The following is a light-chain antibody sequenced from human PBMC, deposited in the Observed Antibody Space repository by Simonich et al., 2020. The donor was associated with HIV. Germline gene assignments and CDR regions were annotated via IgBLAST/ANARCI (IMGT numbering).Light chain of an antibody. V-gene: IGKV1-NL1*01. Sequence: DIQMTQSPSSLSASVGDRVTITCRASQPISNSLAWYQQKPGKAPKLLLYFASRLESGVPSRFSGSVSGTLFTLTISSLQPDDFATYYCQQYNSYPYIFGQGTKLEIK. CDR3: QQYNSYPYI. CDR2: FAS. J-gene: IGKJ2*01. CDR1: QPISNS.